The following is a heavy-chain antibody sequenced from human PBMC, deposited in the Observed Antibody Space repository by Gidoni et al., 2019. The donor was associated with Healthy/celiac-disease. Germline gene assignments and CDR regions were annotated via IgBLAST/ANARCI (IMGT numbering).Heavy chain of an antibody. CDR1: GVSSSRYY. J-gene: IGHJ5*02. CDR2: IFTSGST. D-gene: IGHD4-17*01. Sequence: QVQLQESGPGLGKPSETLSLACTVSGVSSSRYYWSWLRQPAGKGLEWIGRIFTSGSTNYNPPLKSRVTMSVDTSKNQFSLKLSSVTAADTAVYYCARVGDHLTGYGDYWWSDPWGQGTLVTVSS. CDR3: ARVGDHLTGYGDYWWSDP. V-gene: IGHV4-4*07.